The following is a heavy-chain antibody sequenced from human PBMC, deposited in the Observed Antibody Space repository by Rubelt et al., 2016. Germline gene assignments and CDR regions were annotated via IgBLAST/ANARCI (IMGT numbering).Heavy chain of an antibody. D-gene: IGHD3-22*01. J-gene: IGHJ4*02. CDR2: ISSSSSYI. CDR1: GFTFSTYS. CDR3: ARVAFDSSSNYYGYQGGIDY. V-gene: IGHV3-21*01. Sequence: LRLSCAASGFTFSTYSMNWVRQAPGKGLEWVSSISSSSSYIYYADSVKGRFTISRDNAKNSLYLQMNSLRAEDTAVYYCARVAFDSSSNYYGYQGGIDYWGQGTLVTVSS.